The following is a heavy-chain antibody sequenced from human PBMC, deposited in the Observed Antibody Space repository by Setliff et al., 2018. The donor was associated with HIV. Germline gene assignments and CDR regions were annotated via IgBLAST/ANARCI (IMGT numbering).Heavy chain of an antibody. J-gene: IGHJ4*02. Sequence: GGSLRLSCVVSGFIFSRFEMNWVRQAPGKGLEWISYVSKSGDITTYADSVKGRFTISRDNSKSALFLQMNSLRAEDTAVYYCARRRGSGWYGYGFDYWGQGTLVTVSS. D-gene: IGHD6-19*01. V-gene: IGHV3-48*03. CDR1: GFIFSRFE. CDR2: VSKSGDIT. CDR3: ARRRGSGWYGYGFDY.